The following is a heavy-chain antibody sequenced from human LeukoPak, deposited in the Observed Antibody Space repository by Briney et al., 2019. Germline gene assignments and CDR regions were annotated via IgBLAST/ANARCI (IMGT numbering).Heavy chain of an antibody. V-gene: IGHV5-51*01. CDR1: GYSFTSYW. D-gene: IGHD3-9*01. Sequence: GESLKISCKGSGYSFTSYWIGWVRQLPGKGLEWMGIIYPGDSDTRYSPSFQGQVTISADKSISTAYLQWSSLKASDTAMYYCARLPHELRYFDWNFDYWGQGTLVTVSS. J-gene: IGHJ4*02. CDR3: ARLPHELRYFDWNFDY. CDR2: IYPGDSDT.